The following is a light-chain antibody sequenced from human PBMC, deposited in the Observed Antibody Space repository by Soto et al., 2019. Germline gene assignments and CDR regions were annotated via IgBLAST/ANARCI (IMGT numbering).Light chain of an antibody. J-gene: IGLJ2*01. CDR1: SSDVGGYNY. V-gene: IGLV2-8*01. Sequence: QSALSQPPSASGSPGQSVTISCTGTSSDVGGYNYVSWYQQHPGKAPKLMIYEVSKRPSGVPDRFSGSKSGNTASLTVSGLQAEDDSDYYCSSYAGSNNVVFGGRTKLTVL. CDR3: SSYAGSNNVV. CDR2: EVS.